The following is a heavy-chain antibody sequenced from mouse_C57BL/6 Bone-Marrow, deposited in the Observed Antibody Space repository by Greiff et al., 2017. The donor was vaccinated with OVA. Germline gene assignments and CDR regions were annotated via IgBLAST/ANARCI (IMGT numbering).Heavy chain of an antibody. CDR2: IWSDGST. V-gene: IGHV2-6*02. CDR1: GFSLTSYG. D-gene: IGHD1-1*01. J-gene: IGHJ4*01. Sequence: VKLEESGPGLVAPSQSLSITCTVSGFSLTSYGVHWVRQPPGKGLEWLVVIWSDGSTTYNSALKSRLSISKDNSKSQVFLKMNSLQTDDTAMYYCARKVYYDGSSYMAMDYWGQGTSVTVSS. CDR3: ARKVYYDGSSYMAMDY.